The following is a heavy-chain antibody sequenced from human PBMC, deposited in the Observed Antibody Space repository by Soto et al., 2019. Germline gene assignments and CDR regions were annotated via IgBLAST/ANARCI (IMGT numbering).Heavy chain of an antibody. CDR1: GFTFSSYW. Sequence: EVQLVESGGGLVQPGGSLRLSCAASGFTFSSYWMHLVRQAPGKGLVWVSRINSDGRSTSYADSVTGRFTISRDNAKNTLYLQMNSLRAEDTAVYYCAVAVAGPTAIGYWGQGTLVTVSS. CDR3: AVAVAGPTAIGY. J-gene: IGHJ4*02. V-gene: IGHV3-74*01. D-gene: IGHD6-19*01. CDR2: INSDGRST.